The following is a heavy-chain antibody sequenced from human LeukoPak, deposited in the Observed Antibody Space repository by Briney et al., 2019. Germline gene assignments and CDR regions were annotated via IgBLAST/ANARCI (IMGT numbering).Heavy chain of an antibody. CDR1: GYTFTTYG. J-gene: IGHJ3*02. CDR3: AKTRRDGYRTDAFDI. CDR2: ISTYNSNT. V-gene: IGHV1-18*01. Sequence: APVKVSCKASGYTFTTYGINWLRQAPGQGLAWMGWISTYNSNTHYAQKLQGRVTMTTDTSTSTAYMELRSLRSDDTAVYYCAKTRRDGYRTDAFDIWGQGTMVTVSS. D-gene: IGHD5-24*01.